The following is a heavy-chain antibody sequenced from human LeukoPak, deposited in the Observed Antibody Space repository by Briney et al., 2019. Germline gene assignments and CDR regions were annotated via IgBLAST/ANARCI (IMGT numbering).Heavy chain of an antibody. CDR3: ARGGYYDFWSGYYPPYYFDY. CDR1: GGSISSYY. Sequence: PSETLSLTCTVSGGSISSYYWSWIRQPPGKGLEWIGYIYYSGSTNYNPSLKSRVTISVDTSKNQFSLKLSSVTAADTAVYYCARGGYYDFWSGYYPPYYFDYWAREPWSPSPQ. V-gene: IGHV4-59*01. J-gene: IGHJ4*02. D-gene: IGHD3-3*01. CDR2: IYYSGST.